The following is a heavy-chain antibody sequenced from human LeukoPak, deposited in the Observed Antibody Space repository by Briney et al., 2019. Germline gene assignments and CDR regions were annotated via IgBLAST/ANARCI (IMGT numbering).Heavy chain of an antibody. V-gene: IGHV3-72*01. CDR1: EFTFSYYS. CDR3: AKDRGYDILTGYRN. J-gene: IGHJ4*02. CDR2: TRHKTYSYTT. D-gene: IGHD3-9*01. Sequence: GGSLRLSCAASEFTFSYYSMDWVRQAPGKGLEWVGRTRHKTYSYTTEYAASVKGRFIISRDDSKNSLHLQMNSLRAEDTAVYYCAKDRGYDILTGYRNWGQGTLVTVSS.